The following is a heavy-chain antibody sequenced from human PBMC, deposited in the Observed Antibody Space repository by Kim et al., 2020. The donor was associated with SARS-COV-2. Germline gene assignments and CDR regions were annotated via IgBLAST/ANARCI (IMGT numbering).Heavy chain of an antibody. D-gene: IGHD3-22*01. Sequence: GGSLRLSCAASGFTFSSYKMHWVRQAPGRGLEWVAYISSTGSAIYYADSVKGRFTISRDNAKNSLFLQMNSLRAEDTAVYYCAREGSSDYHFDYWGQGTLVAVPS. CDR3: AREGSSDYHFDY. CDR2: ISSTGSAI. J-gene: IGHJ4*02. CDR1: GFTFSSYK. V-gene: IGHV3-48*03.